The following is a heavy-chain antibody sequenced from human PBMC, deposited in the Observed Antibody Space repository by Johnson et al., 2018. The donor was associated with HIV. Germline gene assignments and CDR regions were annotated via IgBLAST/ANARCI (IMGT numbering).Heavy chain of an antibody. CDR3: ARRVGRGWLAFDI. V-gene: IGHV3-15*01. J-gene: IGHJ3*02. CDR1: GFTFSNAW. D-gene: IGHD6-19*01. Sequence: VQLVESGGGLVQPGGSLRLSCAASGFTFSNAWMSWVRQAPGKGLEWVGRIKSKTDGGTTDYAAPVKGRFTISRDDSKNTLYLQMNSLKTEDTAVYYCARRVGRGWLAFDIWGQGTIVTVSS. CDR2: IKSKTDGGTT.